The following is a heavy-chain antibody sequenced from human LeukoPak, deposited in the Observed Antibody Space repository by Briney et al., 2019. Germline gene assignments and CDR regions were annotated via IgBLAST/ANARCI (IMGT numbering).Heavy chain of an antibody. CDR1: GGSISSGSYY. D-gene: IGHD2-21*01. CDR3: AGEVVSLRYYFDY. V-gene: IGHV4-31*03. Sequence: SQTLSLTCTVSGGSISSGSYYWSWIRQHPGKGLEWIGYIYYSGSTYYNPSLKSRITISVDTSKNQFSLRLISVTAADTAVYYCAGEVVSLRYYFDYWGQGTLVTVSS. J-gene: IGHJ4*02. CDR2: IYYSGST.